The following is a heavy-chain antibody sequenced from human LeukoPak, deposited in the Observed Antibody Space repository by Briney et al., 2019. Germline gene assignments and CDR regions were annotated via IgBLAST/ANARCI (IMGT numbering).Heavy chain of an antibody. V-gene: IGHV4-59*01. J-gene: IGHJ6*02. CDR1: GGSISSYY. D-gene: IGHD3-3*01. CDR2: IYYSGST. Sequence: KASETLSLTCTVSGGSISSYYWSWIRQPPGKGLEWIGYIYYSGSTNYNPSLKSRVTISVDTSKNQFSLKLSSVTAADTAVYYCARAGDFWSGYSPYYYYYYGMDVWGQGTTVTVSS. CDR3: ARAGDFWSGYSPYYYYYYGMDV.